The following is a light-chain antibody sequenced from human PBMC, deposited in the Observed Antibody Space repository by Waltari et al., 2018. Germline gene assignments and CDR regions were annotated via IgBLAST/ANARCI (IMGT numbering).Light chain of an antibody. CDR2: KDS. CDR1: ELPKQY. Sequence: SYELTQPPSVSVSPGQTARITCSGDELPKQYTYWYRQRPGQAPVVVIFKDSQRASGIPERFSGSSSGTTSTLTITGVQAEDEADYYCQSADSSGAYVFGTGTKVTVL. J-gene: IGLJ1*01. CDR3: QSADSSGAYV. V-gene: IGLV3-25*03.